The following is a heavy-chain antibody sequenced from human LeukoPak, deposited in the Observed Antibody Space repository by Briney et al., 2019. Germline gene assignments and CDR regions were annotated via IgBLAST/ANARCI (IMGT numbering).Heavy chain of an antibody. CDR2: RYYSGRT. CDR3: ARDRANGAGDYHYRYYMDV. J-gene: IGHJ6*03. CDR1: GGSFSSDSYY. D-gene: IGHD3-10*01. Sequence: SETLSLTCTVSGGSFSSDSYYWGWIRQPPGKGLEWIGSRYYSGRTYYNPSLKSRVTISVDTSKNHFSLKLSSVTAADTAMYYCARDRANGAGDYHYRYYMDVWGKGTTVTVSS. V-gene: IGHV4-39*07.